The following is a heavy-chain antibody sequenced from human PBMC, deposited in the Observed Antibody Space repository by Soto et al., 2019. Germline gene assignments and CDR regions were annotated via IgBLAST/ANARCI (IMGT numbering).Heavy chain of an antibody. Sequence: GALRLSCPASGFTFISYALHRVRQGPGKGLEWVAVISYDGSNKYYADSVKGRFTISRDNSKNTLYLQMNSLRAEDTAVYYCARALGFAGITGTYDPWGQGTLVTVSS. J-gene: IGHJ5*02. D-gene: IGHD1-7*01. CDR2: ISYDGSNK. V-gene: IGHV3-30-3*01. CDR3: ARALGFAGITGTYDP. CDR1: GFTFISYA.